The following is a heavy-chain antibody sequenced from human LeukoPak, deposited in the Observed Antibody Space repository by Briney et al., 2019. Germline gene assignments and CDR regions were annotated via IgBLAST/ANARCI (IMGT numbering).Heavy chain of an antibody. CDR2: INPDSGGT. D-gene: IGHD4-17*01. V-gene: IGHV1-2*02. J-gene: IGHJ4*02. CDR1: GYTFTGYY. Sequence: ASVKVSYKASGYTFTGYYMHWVRQAPGQGLEWMGWINPDSGGTNYAQKFQGRVTMTGDTSISTAYMELSRLRSDDTAVYYCARDSHEITVTTLDWGQGTLVTVSS. CDR3: ARDSHEITVTTLD.